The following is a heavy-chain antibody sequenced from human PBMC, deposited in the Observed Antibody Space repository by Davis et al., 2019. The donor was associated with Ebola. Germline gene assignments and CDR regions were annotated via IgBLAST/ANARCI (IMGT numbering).Heavy chain of an antibody. CDR1: GYTFTSYG. J-gene: IGHJ4*02. CDR2: INPHNDNT. Sequence: ASVKVSCKSSGYTFTSYGITWVRQAPGQGLEWMGWINPHNDNTNYAQNVQGRVTITTDTSTSTAYMEVGILRSDDTAVYYCARAQFPTTSDHWGQGTLVTVSS. CDR3: ARAQFPTTSDH. V-gene: IGHV1-18*04. D-gene: IGHD1-1*01.